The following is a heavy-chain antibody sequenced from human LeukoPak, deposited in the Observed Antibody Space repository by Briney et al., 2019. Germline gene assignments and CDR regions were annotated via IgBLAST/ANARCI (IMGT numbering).Heavy chain of an antibody. CDR1: GGSISNYY. Sequence: SETLSLTCIVSGGSISNYYWSWIRQPPGKGLEWTGYIYYSGSTNYNPSLKSRVTISVDTSKNQFSLKLGSVTAADTAVYYCARGGTRPDYYFDYWGQGTLLTVSS. V-gene: IGHV4-59*01. D-gene: IGHD2-2*01. J-gene: IGHJ4*02. CDR3: ARGGTRPDYYFDY. CDR2: IYYSGST.